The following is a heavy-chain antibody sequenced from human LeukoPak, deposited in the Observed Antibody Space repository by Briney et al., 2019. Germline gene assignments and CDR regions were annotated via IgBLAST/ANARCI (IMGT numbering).Heavy chain of an antibody. D-gene: IGHD3-22*01. CDR1: GFTFSSYA. CDR3: ATYYDGSGFDDAFHI. J-gene: IGHJ3*02. V-gene: IGHV3-7*01. CDR2: IDQDASKK. Sequence: TGGSLRLSCAASGFTFSSYAMSWVRQAPGKGLECVATIDQDASKKYYVDSVKGRFTISRDNAKNSVSLQMNSLRAEDTALYYCATYYDGSGFDDAFHIWGQGTMVTVSS.